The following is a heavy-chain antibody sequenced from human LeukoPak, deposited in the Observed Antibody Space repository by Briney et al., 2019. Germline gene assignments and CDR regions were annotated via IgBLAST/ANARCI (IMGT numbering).Heavy chain of an antibody. CDR3: ARAREDYYGSGTFDY. CDR2: INPNSGGT. V-gene: IGHV1-2*04. Sequence: ASVKVSCEASGYTFTGYYMHWVRQAPGQGLEWMGWINPNSGGTNYAQKFQGWVTMTRDTSISTAYMELSRLRSDDTAVYYCARAREDYYGSGTFDYWGQGTLVTVSS. CDR1: GYTFTGYY. J-gene: IGHJ4*02. D-gene: IGHD3-10*01.